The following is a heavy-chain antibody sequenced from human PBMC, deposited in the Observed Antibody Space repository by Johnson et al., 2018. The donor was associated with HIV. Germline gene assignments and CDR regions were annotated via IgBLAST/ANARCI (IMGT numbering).Heavy chain of an antibody. V-gene: IGHV3-66*01. CDR1: GFTVSSNY. J-gene: IGHJ3*02. CDR3: AKDQWSSSGTNDAFDI. CDR2: IYSGGST. Sequence: VQLVESGGGVVQPGRSLRLSCTASGFTVSSNYMSWVRQAPGKGLEWLSVIYSGGSTYYADSVKGRFTISRDNSKNTLYLQMNSLRAEDTAVYYCAKDQWSSSGTNDAFDIWGQGTMVTVSS. D-gene: IGHD6-13*01.